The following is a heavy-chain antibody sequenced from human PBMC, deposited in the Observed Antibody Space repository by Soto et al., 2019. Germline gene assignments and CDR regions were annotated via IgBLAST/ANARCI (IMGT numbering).Heavy chain of an antibody. CDR1: GFTFSSYG. CDR3: AKEAGWLLLPLVEAPDYYYGMDV. J-gene: IGHJ6*02. CDR2: ISYDGSNK. Sequence: PGGSLRLSCAASGFTFSSYGMHWVRQAPGKGLEWVAVISYDGSNKYYADSVKGRFTISRDNSKNTLYLQMNSLRAEDTAVYYCAKEAGWLLLPLVEAPDYYYGMDVWGQGTTVTVSS. V-gene: IGHV3-30*18. D-gene: IGHD3-22*01.